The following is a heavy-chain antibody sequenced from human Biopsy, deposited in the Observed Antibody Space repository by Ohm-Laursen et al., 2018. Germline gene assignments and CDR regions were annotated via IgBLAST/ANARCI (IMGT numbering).Heavy chain of an antibody. Sequence: LETLSLTCTVSGGSISNNNYYWGWIRQPPGKGLEWIGSIFYRGSTHYKPSLKSRVNISVDTSKNQFSLKLNSVTAADTAVYYCARGYDTSGYYYVSWGQGTLVTVSS. CDR1: GGSISNNNYY. J-gene: IGHJ5*02. D-gene: IGHD3-22*01. CDR3: ARGYDTSGYYYVS. V-gene: IGHV4-39*01. CDR2: IFYRGST.